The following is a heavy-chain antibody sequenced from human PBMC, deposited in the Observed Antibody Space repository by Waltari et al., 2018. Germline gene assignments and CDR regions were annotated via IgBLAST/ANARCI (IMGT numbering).Heavy chain of an antibody. D-gene: IGHD3-9*01. CDR1: GGTFSSYA. V-gene: IGHV1-69*14. CDR3: ARAVDDILTGDEPPLQH. J-gene: IGHJ1*01. CDR2: IIPIFGTA. Sequence: QVQLVQSGAEVKKPGSSVKVSCKASGGTFSSYAISWVRQAPGQGLEWMGGIIPIFGTANYAQKFQGRVTITADKSTSTAYMELSSLRSEDTAVYYCARAVDDILTGDEPPLQHWGQGTLVTVSS.